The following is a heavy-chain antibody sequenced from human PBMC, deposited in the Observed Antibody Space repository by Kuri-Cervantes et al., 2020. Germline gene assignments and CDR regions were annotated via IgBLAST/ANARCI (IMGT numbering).Heavy chain of an antibody. CDR3: ARSFGANHYYGMDV. Sequence: SETLSLTCTVSGGSISSSSYYWGWIRQPPGKGLEWIGSIYYSGSTYYNPSLKSRVTISVDKSKNQFSLKLSSVTAADTAVYYCARSFGANHYYGMDVWGQGTTVTVSS. J-gene: IGHJ6*02. D-gene: IGHD3-10*01. CDR2: IYYSGST. CDR1: GGSISSSSYY. V-gene: IGHV4-39*07.